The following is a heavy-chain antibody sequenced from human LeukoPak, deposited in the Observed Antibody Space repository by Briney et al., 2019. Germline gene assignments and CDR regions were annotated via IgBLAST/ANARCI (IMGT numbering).Heavy chain of an antibody. CDR3: ARAGGMEQQLVIQEGDDY. Sequence: PGGSLRLSCAASGFTFSSYGMNWVRQAPGKGLEWVSYISTSSSNKYYADSVKGRFTISRDNSKNSLYLQMNSLRAEDTAVYYCARAGGMEQQLVIQEGDDYWGQGTLVTVSS. CDR2: ISTSSSNK. D-gene: IGHD6-13*01. CDR1: GFTFSSYG. J-gene: IGHJ4*02. V-gene: IGHV3-48*01.